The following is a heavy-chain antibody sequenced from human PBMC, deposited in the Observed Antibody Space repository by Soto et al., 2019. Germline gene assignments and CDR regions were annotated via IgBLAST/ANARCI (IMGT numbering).Heavy chain of an antibody. CDR2: INHSGNT. D-gene: IGHD2-21*02. J-gene: IGHJ5*02. Sequence: SETLSLTCAVYGASLSDNYCNWLRQPPGKGLEWIGEINHSGNTNYNPSLRSRVTISIDTSKNQLSLNLRSVSAADTAVYYCARGRGDFDAWGQGTPVTVSS. CDR3: ARGRGDFDA. CDR1: GASLSDNY. V-gene: IGHV4-34*01.